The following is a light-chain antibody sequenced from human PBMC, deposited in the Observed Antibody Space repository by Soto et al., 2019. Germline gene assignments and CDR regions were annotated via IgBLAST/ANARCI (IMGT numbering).Light chain of an antibody. Sequence: QSALTQPASVSGSPGPSIAICCTGTSSDVGAYNYVSWYQQHPGKAPKLMIFDVTNRPSGVSDRFSGSKSGNTASLTISGLQADDEADYYCSSYTSSSTYVFGTGTKLTVL. CDR2: DVT. CDR1: SSDVGAYNY. CDR3: SSYTSSSTYV. J-gene: IGLJ1*01. V-gene: IGLV2-14*03.